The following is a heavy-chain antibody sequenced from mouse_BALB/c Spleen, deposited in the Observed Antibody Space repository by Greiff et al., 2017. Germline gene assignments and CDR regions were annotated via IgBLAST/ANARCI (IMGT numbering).Heavy chain of an antibody. Sequence: EVKLVESGGGLVQPGGSRKLSCAASGFTFSSFGMHWVRQAPENGLEWVAYISSGSSTIYYADTVKGRFTISRDNPKNTLYLQMSSLKSEDTAMYYCARQGSYGAMDYWGQGTAVTVSS. CDR3: ARQGSYGAMDY. J-gene: IGHJ4*01. D-gene: IGHD1-1*02. CDR1: GFTFSSFG. CDR2: ISSGSSTI. V-gene: IGHV5-17*03.